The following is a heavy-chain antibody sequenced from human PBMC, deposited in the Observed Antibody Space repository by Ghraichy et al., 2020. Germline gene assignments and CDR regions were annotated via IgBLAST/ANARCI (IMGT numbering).Heavy chain of an antibody. D-gene: IGHD2-15*01. Sequence: ASVKVSCKASGYTFTSYGISWVRQAPGQGLEWMGWISAYNGNTNYAQKLQGRVTMTTDTSTSTAYMELRSLRSDDTAVYYCARVKFIVVVVAATREDAEYFQHWGQGTLVTVSS. CDR1: GYTFTSYG. V-gene: IGHV1-18*01. CDR2: ISAYNGNT. CDR3: ARVKFIVVVVAATREDAEYFQH. J-gene: IGHJ1*01.